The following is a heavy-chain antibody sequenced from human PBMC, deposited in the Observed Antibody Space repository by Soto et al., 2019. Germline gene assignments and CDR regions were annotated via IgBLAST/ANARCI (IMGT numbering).Heavy chain of an antibody. CDR3: ARGGTYYDYIWGSYRTYYFDY. CDR2: INAGNGNT. V-gene: IGHV1-3*01. CDR1: GYTFTSYA. J-gene: IGHJ4*02. D-gene: IGHD3-16*02. Sequence: ASVKVSCKASGYTFTSYAMHWVRQAPGQRLEWMGWINAGNGNTKYSQKFQGRVTITRDTSASTAYMELSSLRSEDTAVYYCARGGTYYDYIWGSYRTYYFDYWGPGTLVTVSS.